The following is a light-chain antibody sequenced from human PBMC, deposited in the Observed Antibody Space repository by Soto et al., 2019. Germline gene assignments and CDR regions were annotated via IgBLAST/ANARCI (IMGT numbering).Light chain of an antibody. J-gene: IGKJ1*01. CDR1: QSVGRW. CDR3: QHYDVYPWT. CDR2: DAS. V-gene: IGKV1-5*01. Sequence: DIQMTQSPSTLSASVGDRVTITCRASQSVGRWLAWSQQKPGKAPKVLIYDASTLESGVPSRFSGSGSGTEFTLTISSLKPDDFATYYCQHYDVYPWTFGQGTKVEI.